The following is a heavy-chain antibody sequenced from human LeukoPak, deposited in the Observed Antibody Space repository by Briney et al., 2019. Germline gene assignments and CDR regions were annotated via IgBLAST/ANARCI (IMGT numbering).Heavy chain of an antibody. J-gene: IGHJ4*02. V-gene: IGHV4-4*02. CDR1: GGSISSSNW. D-gene: IGHD3-22*01. CDR2: IYHSGST. Sequence: SETLSLTCAVSGGSISSSNWWSWVRQPPGEGLEWIGEIYHSGSTNYNPSLKSRVTISVDKSKNQFSLKLSSVTAADTAVYYCARDEGSAYPFDYWGQGTLVTVSS. CDR3: ARDEGSAYPFDY.